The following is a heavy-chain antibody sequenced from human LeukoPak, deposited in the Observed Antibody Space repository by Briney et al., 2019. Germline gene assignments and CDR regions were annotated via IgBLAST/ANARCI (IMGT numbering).Heavy chain of an antibody. CDR1: GGSISSTIYY. J-gene: IGHJ4*02. CDR2: MYYSGSN. D-gene: IGHD2-21*02. V-gene: IGHV4-39*07. Sequence: SETLSLTCSVSGGSISSTIYYWGWIRQPPGKGLEWIASMYYSGSNFYNPSLKSRVTGSVDTSKNQFSLRPSSVTAADTAVYYCARTPGVTALYYFDYWGQGTLVTVSS. CDR3: ARTPGVTALYYFDY.